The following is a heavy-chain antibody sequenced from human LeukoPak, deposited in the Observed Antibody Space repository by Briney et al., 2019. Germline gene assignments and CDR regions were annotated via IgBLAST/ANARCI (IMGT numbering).Heavy chain of an antibody. CDR3: VKEGTPRSCTWYDY. Sequence: PGGSLRLSCAASGFTFSSYGMHWVRQAPGKGLEWVAVIAYDGSSQFYAESVKGRFVISRDNSKNILFLQMNSLRDEDTAVYYCVKEGTPRSCTWYDYWGQGTLVTVSS. V-gene: IGHV3-33*03. CDR1: GFTFSSYG. J-gene: IGHJ4*02. CDR2: IAYDGSSQ. D-gene: IGHD2-2*01.